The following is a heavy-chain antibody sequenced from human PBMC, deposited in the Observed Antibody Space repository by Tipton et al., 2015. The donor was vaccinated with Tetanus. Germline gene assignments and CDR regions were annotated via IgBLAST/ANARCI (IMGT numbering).Heavy chain of an antibody. Sequence: TLSLTCAVSGGSISSSNWWSWVRQPPGKGLEWIGEIYHSGTTNYNPSLKSRVTMSVDKSKNQFSLKLSSVTAADTAVYYCARDRIRNYRDAFEIWGQGTMVTVSS. CDR1: GGSISSSNW. D-gene: IGHD4-11*01. CDR2: IYHSGTT. J-gene: IGHJ3*02. V-gene: IGHV4-4*02. CDR3: ARDRIRNYRDAFEI.